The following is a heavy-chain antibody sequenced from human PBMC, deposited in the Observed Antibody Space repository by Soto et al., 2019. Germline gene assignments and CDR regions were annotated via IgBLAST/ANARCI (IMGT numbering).Heavy chain of an antibody. D-gene: IGHD1-1*01. CDR2: ISSSSLFI. CDR1: GFTFSSYT. J-gene: IGHJ4*02. V-gene: IGHV3-21*01. Sequence: EVQLVESGGGLVKPGGSLRLSCAVSGFTFSSYTMNWVRQAPGKGLDWVSTISSSSLFIYYADSLKGRFTVSRDNAKNSLFLQMNSLSAEDTAVYYCARGTTSQFGVFDSWGQGTLVTVSS. CDR3: ARGTTSQFGVFDS.